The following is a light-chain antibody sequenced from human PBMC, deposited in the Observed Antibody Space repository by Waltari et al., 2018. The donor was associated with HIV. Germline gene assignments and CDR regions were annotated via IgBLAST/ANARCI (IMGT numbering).Light chain of an antibody. CDR2: SNN. V-gene: IGLV1-44*01. J-gene: IGLJ7*01. CDR3: AAWDDSLNGAV. Sequence: QSVLTQPPSASGPPGQRVTISCSGSSSNIGSNTVNWYQPLPGTAPKLLIYSNNQRPSGVPDRFSGSKSGTSASLAISGLQSEDEADYYCAAWDDSLNGAVFGGGTQLTVL. CDR1: SSNIGSNT.